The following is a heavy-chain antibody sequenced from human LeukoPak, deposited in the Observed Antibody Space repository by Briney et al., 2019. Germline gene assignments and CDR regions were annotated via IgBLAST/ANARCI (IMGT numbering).Heavy chain of an antibody. CDR2: INPNSGGT. CDR1: GYTFTGYY. Sequence: ASVKVSCKASGYTFTGYYMDWVRQAPGQGLEWMGWINPNSGGTNYAQKFQGRVTMTRDTSISTAYMELSRLRSDDTAVYYCARGISVAVAGIGDYWGQGTLVTVSS. CDR3: ARGISVAVAGIGDY. D-gene: IGHD6-19*01. V-gene: IGHV1-2*02. J-gene: IGHJ4*02.